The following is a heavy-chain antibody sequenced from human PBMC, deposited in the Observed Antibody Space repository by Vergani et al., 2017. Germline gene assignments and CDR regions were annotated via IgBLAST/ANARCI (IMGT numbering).Heavy chain of an antibody. CDR2: IYYSGST. D-gene: IGHD3-22*01. CDR1: GGSISSYY. CDR3: ARQPAVPYDSSGYYYFDY. V-gene: IGHV4-59*08. J-gene: IGHJ4*02. Sequence: QVQLQESGPGLVKPSETLSLTCTVSGGSISSYYWSWIRQPPGKGLEWIGYIYYSGSTNYNPSLKSRVTISVDTAKNQFSLKLGSVTAADTAVYYCARQPAVPYDSSGYYYFDYWGQGTLVTVSS.